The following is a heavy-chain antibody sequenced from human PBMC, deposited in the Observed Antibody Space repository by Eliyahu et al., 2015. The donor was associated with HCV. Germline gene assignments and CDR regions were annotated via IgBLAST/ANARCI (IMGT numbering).Heavy chain of an antibody. CDR1: GFTFSSYG. CDR3: AKVGRYTRDAFDI. D-gene: IGHD1-14*01. CDR2: ISYDGSNK. V-gene: IGHV3-30*18. J-gene: IGHJ3*02. Sequence: QVQLVESGGGVVQPGRSLRLSCAASGFTFSSYGMHWVRQAPGKGLEWVAVISYDGSNKYYADSVKGRFTISRDNSKNTLYLQMNSLRAEDTAVYYCAKVGRYTRDAFDIWGQGTMVTVSS.